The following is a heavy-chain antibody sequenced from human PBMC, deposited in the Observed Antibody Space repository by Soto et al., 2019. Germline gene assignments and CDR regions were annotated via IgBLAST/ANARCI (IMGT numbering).Heavy chain of an antibody. CDR3: AGQRSPEGWFDP. J-gene: IGHJ5*02. Sequence: EVDMLESGGGLVQPGGSLRLSCAASAISFNTYGVTWVRQAPGKGLEWVSTVTVTGGPTYYADSVKGRFTISRDRSNYTVSLLLNCLRVEDTAIYYCAGQRSPEGWFDPWGQGTLVTVSS. CDR2: VTVTGGPT. D-gene: IGHD3-10*01. CDR1: AISFNTYG. V-gene: IGHV3-23*01.